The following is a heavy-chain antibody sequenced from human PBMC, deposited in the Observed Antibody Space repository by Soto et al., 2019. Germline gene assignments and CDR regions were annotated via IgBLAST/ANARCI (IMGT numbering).Heavy chain of an antibody. CDR2: IYPGDSDT. D-gene: IGHD4-17*01. Sequence: DVQLVQSGAELKKPGESLKISCKVSGDPFTDSWIGWVRQMPGKGLECMGIIYPGDSDTRYSPSFQGQVTMSVDRSIATAYLQWSSLRASDTAIYYCVRQGDYGIVTWGLGTQVSVSS. CDR1: GDPFTDSW. V-gene: IGHV5-51*01. J-gene: IGHJ4*02. CDR3: VRQGDYGIVT.